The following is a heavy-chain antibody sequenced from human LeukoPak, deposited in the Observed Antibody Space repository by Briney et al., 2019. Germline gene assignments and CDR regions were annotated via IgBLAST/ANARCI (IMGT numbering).Heavy chain of an antibody. Sequence: PGGSLRLSCAASGFTFSSYAMHWVRQAPGKGLEWVAVISYDGSNKYYADSVKGRFTISRDNSKNTLYLQMNSLRAEDTVVYYCASSQQTFDYWGQGTLVTVSS. CDR2: ISYDGSNK. CDR3: ASSQQTFDY. V-gene: IGHV3-30*04. J-gene: IGHJ4*02. D-gene: IGHD1/OR15-1a*01. CDR1: GFTFSSYA.